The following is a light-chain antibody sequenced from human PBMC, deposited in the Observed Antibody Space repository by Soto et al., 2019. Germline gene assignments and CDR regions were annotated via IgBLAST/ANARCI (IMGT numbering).Light chain of an antibody. J-gene: IGKJ1*01. CDR1: QSVSTY. CDR3: QQRSSWPPTWT. CDR2: DAS. V-gene: IGKV3-11*01. Sequence: EIVLTQSPATLSLSPGERATLSCRASQSVSTYLAWYQQKPGEAPRLLIYDASKRATGIPVRFSGSGFGTDFTLPITILEAEDFGVYYCQQRSSWPPTWTFGQGTKVDIK.